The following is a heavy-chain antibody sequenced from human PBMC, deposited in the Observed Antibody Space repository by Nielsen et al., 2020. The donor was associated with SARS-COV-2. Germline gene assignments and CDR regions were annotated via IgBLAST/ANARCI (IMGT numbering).Heavy chain of an antibody. Sequence: SETLSLTCTVSGGSITSSPFYWSWIRQPPGMGLGWIGSFHYNGNTFCNASLKDRLTTSIDTCKNQFSLDLRSVTVADTAVYFCATLGWDGDYWGQGTPVTVSS. CDR1: GGSITSSPFY. J-gene: IGHJ4*02. CDR3: ATLGWDGDY. D-gene: IGHD1-26*01. V-gene: IGHV4-39*01. CDR2: FHYNGNT.